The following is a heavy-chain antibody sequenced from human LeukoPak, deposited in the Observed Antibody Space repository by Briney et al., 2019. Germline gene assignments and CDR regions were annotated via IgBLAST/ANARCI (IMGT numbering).Heavy chain of an antibody. CDR2: IYYSGTT. D-gene: IGHD3-22*01. V-gene: IGHV4-39*01. CDR1: GGXTSSSSYY. Sequence: SETLSLTCTVSGGXTSSSSYYWDWIRQPPGKGLEWIGTIYYSGTTYYNPSLKSRVTISVDTSRNQFSLKLSSVTATDTAVYYCARMIGDDAFDIWGQGTMVTVSS. CDR3: ARMIGDDAFDI. J-gene: IGHJ3*02.